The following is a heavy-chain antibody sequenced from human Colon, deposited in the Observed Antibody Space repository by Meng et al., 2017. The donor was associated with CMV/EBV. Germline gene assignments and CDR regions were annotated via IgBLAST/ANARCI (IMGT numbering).Heavy chain of an antibody. Sequence: GGSLRLSCTASGFTFTNYWMTWVRQAPGKGLQWVASIKHDGTEKYFLDSVKGRFTISRDNAKNSLYVQMYSLRAEDTAVYYCARDWAKKTYCATTHCPDAFDLWGQGTMVTVSS. V-gene: IGHV3-7*01. D-gene: IGHD2-21*01. CDR3: ARDWAKKTYCATTHCPDAFDL. CDR2: IKHDGTEK. J-gene: IGHJ3*01. CDR1: GFTFTNYW.